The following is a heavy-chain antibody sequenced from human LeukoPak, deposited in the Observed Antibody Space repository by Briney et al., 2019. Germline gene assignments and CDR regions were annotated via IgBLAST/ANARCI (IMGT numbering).Heavy chain of an antibody. CDR3: AKEWPPPPTYYYNGMDV. V-gene: IGHV3-7*01. CDR1: GFTFSSYW. CDR2: IKQDGSEK. J-gene: IGHJ6*02. D-gene: IGHD5-24*01. Sequence: GGSLRLSCAASGFTFSSYWMSWVRQAPGKGLEWVANIKQDGSEKYYVDSVKGRFTISRDNAKNSLYLQMNSLRAEDTAVYYCAKEWPPPPTYYYNGMDVWGQGTTVTVSS.